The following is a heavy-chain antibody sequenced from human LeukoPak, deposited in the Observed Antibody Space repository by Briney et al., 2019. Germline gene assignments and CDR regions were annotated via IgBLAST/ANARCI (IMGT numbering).Heavy chain of an antibody. CDR2: INHSGST. CDR3: ARVDKNGGTTFDY. V-gene: IGHV4-34*01. D-gene: IGHD2/OR15-2a*01. J-gene: IGHJ4*02. CDR1: GGSFSAYY. Sequence: SETLSLTCAVYGGSFSAYYWTWIRQPPGKGLEWMGEINHSGSTNYNPSLKSRVIISVGTSKNQLSLKLSSVTAADTAVYYCARVDKNGGTTFDYWGQGTLVTVSS.